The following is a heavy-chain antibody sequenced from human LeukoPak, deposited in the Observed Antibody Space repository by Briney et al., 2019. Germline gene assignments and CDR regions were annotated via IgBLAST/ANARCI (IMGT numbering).Heavy chain of an antibody. V-gene: IGHV4-61*02. J-gene: IGHJ4*02. D-gene: IGHD2-21*02. CDR1: GGSTSSGSYY. CDR3: ARSLAYCGGDCYWGLSYFDY. CDR2: IYTSGST. Sequence: PSETLSLTCTVSGGSTSSGSYYWSWIRQPAGKGLEWIGRIYTSGSTNYNPSLKSRVTISVDTSKNQFSLKLSSVTAADTAVYYCARSLAYCGGDCYWGLSYFDYWGQGTLVTVSS.